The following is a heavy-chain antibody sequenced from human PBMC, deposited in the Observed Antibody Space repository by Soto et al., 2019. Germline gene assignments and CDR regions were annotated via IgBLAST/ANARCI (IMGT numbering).Heavy chain of an antibody. CDR1: GGSISSISFY. V-gene: IGHV4-39*01. Sequence: SETRPLTCAVSGGSISSISFYWAWIRQPPGKGLEWIGSFYNSESTYYNPSLKSRVSISVDTSKTQFSLKLSSVTGADTAVYYCATMTMFGVVPKYFDYWGQGTLVTV. CDR3: ATMTMFGVVPKYFDY. J-gene: IGHJ4*02. D-gene: IGHD3-3*01. CDR2: FYNSEST.